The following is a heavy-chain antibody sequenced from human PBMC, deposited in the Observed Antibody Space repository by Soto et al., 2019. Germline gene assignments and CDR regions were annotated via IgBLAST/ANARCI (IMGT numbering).Heavy chain of an antibody. CDR2: INPNSGGT. CDR1: GYTFTCYY. J-gene: IGHJ5*02. D-gene: IGHD3-10*01. V-gene: IGHV1-2*02. Sequence: ASVKVSCRASGYTFTCYYMHWVRQAPGQGLEWMGWINPNSGGTNYAQKFQGRVTMTRDTSISTAYMELSRLRADDTAVYYCARDKVTMVRGGAHWFDPWGQGTLVTVSS. CDR3: ARDKVTMVRGGAHWFDP.